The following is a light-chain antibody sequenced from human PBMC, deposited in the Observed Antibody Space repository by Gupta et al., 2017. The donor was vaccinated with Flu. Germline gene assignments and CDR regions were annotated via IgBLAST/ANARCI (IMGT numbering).Light chain of an antibody. CDR3: SSLKSSSTLWV. CDR1: SSAVVGYNY. Sequence: ISSTGTSSAVVGYNYVSWSQQHPAKAPKLMIYEYSNRPSGVPNRFSGSKSGTTASLNITGLQAEEEADYYCSSLKSSSTLWVFGGGTKLTVL. V-gene: IGLV2-14*01. CDR2: EYS. J-gene: IGLJ2*01.